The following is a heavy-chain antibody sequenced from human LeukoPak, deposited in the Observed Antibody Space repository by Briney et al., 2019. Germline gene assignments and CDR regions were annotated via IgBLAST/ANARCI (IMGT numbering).Heavy chain of an antibody. J-gene: IGHJ4*02. CDR3: ASVYSAYDLAQLDY. V-gene: IGHV1-2*02. CDR1: GYTFTDYY. CDR2: INPNSGAT. D-gene: IGHD5-12*01. Sequence: ASGKVSCKASGYTFTDYYVHWVRQASGQGLEWMGWINPNSGATNYAQTFQGRVTITTVTSFSTAYMELRSLRSDDTAVYYCASVYSAYDLAQLDYWGQGTLVTVSS.